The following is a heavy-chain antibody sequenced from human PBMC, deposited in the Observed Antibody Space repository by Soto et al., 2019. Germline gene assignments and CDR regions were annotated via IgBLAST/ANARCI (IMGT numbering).Heavy chain of an antibody. CDR1: GFSLSTSGVG. CDR2: IYWNDDK. D-gene: IGHD2-2*01. CDR3: AHVTDVVVPAAGAVFSDY. Sequence: GSGPTLVNPTQTLTLTCTFSGFSLSTSGVGVGWIRQPPGKALEWLALIYWNDDKRYSPSLKSRLTITKDTSKNQVVLTMTNMDPVDTATYYCAHVTDVVVPAAGAVFSDYWGQGTLVTVSS. V-gene: IGHV2-5*01. J-gene: IGHJ4*02.